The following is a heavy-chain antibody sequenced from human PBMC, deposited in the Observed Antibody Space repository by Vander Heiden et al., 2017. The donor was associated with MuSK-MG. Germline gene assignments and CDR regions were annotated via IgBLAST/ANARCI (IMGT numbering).Heavy chain of an antibody. CDR3: ARRPPAQSWNDMYFDY. Sequence: SDGSCPRSSYYWGWIRQPPGKGLEWIGSIYYSGSTYYNPSLESRVTMSVDTSKNQLHLKLSSVTAADTAVYYCARRPPAQSWNDMYFDYWGQGTLVTVSS. V-gene: IGHV4-39*01. CDR2: IYYSGST. J-gene: IGHJ4*02. D-gene: IGHD1-1*01. CDR1: DGSCPRSSYY.